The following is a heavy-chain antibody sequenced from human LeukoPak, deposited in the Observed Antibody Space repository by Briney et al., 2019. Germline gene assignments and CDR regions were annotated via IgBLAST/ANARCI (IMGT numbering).Heavy chain of an antibody. Sequence: PSETLSLTCSVSGGSMSSDYWSWIRQSPGKGLEWIGRMFGNGGTNYSPSFQRRATMSVDTSTRRLSLRLNSVTAADTAVYYCARQTAKKWDLPGSFDSWGQGTLVTVSS. CDR3: ARQTAKKWDLPGSFDS. CDR2: MFGNGGT. J-gene: IGHJ4*02. V-gene: IGHV4-59*08. CDR1: GGSMSSDY. D-gene: IGHD1-26*01.